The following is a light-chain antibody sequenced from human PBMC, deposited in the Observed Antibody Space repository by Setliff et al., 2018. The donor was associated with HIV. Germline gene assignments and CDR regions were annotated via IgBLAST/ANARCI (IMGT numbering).Light chain of an antibody. CDR1: QDIASR. CDR3: QQAHSFPRT. CDR2: AAS. Sequence: TQMTQSPSSVPASVGDRVTITCRASQDIASRLAWYQQKPWKAPKLLIYAASTLQSGVPSRFSGSGFGTDFTLTISSLQPEDFATYYCQQAHSFPRTFGQGTKVDIK. J-gene: IGKJ1*01. V-gene: IGKV1-12*01.